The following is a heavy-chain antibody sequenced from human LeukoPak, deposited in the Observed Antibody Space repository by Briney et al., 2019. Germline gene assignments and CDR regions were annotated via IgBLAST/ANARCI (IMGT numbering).Heavy chain of an antibody. CDR2: IYSGGGT. CDR1: GLTVSSNY. J-gene: IGHJ3*02. V-gene: IGHV3-53*05. Sequence: GGSLRLSCAASGLTVSSNYMTWVRQAPGKGLEWVSVIYSGGGTYYADSVKGRFTISRDNSKNTLHLQMNSLRADDTAVYYCARARAPVTRISSFDIWGQGTMVTVSS. D-gene: IGHD4-17*01. CDR3: ARARAPVTRISSFDI.